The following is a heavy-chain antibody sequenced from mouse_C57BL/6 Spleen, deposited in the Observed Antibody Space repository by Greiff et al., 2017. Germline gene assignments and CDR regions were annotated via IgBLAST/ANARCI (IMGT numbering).Heavy chain of an antibody. D-gene: IGHD2-1*01. CDR3: ARGGYYDNYGWFAY. V-gene: IGHV1-69*01. CDR1: GYTFTSYW. J-gene: IGHJ3*01. Sequence: QVQLKQPGAELVMPGASVKLSCKASGYTFTSYWMHWVKQRPGQGLEWIGEIDPCDSYTNYNQKFKGKSTLTADKSSSTAYMQLSSLTSEDSAFYYCARGGYYDNYGWFAYWGQGTLVTVSA. CDR2: IDPCDSYT.